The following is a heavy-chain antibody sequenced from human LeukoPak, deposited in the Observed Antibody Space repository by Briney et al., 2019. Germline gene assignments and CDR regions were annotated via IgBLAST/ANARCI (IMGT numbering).Heavy chain of an antibody. CDR1: GLTFSSYA. Sequence: GGSLRLSCAASGLTFSSYAMSWVRQAPGKGLEWVSVLYSDGSTYYADSVKGRFTISRDNSKNTLYLQMNSLRDEDTAVYYCARAYSSGWYIVEYFQYWGQGTLVTVSS. J-gene: IGHJ1*01. V-gene: IGHV3-66*01. D-gene: IGHD6-19*01. CDR3: ARAYSSGWYIVEYFQY. CDR2: LYSDGST.